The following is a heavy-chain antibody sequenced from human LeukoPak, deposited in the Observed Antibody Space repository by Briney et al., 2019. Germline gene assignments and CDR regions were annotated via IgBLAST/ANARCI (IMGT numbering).Heavy chain of an antibody. CDR2: IDPSGGST. V-gene: IGHV1-46*01. J-gene: IGHJ4*02. CDR3: YSGIIH. Sequence: AAVTVTFKSSGYTFTNYYVHWVRQAPGKGPEWMGFIDPSGGSTTSAQRFQRRVTMPTDTSTTPLYMELHTAMYYCERATMWYSGIIHWGQGALVTVSS. CDR1: GYTFTNYY. D-gene: IGHD3-22*01.